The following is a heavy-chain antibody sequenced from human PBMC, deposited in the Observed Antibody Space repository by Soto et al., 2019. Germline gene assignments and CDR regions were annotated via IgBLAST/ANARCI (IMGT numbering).Heavy chain of an antibody. CDR3: TTTVTRRVDWYFDL. Sequence: GGSLRLSCAASGFTFSGSAMHWVRQASGKGLEWVGRIRSKANSYATADAASVKGRFTISRDDSKNTADLQMNSLKTEDTAVYYCTTTVTRRVDWYFDLWGRGTLVTVSS. V-gene: IGHV3-73*01. CDR1: GFTFSGSA. CDR2: IRSKANSYAT. D-gene: IGHD4-17*01. J-gene: IGHJ2*01.